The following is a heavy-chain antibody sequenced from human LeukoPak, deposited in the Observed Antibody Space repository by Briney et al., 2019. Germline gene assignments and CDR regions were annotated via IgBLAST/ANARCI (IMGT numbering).Heavy chain of an antibody. CDR3: ARPVLRFLEWSSIDY. V-gene: IGHV3-74*01. CDR2: INTDGSST. D-gene: IGHD3-3*01. CDR1: GFTFSSYW. J-gene: IGHJ4*02. Sequence: GGSLRLSCAASGFTFSSYWMHWVRQAPGKGLVWVSRINTDGSSTSYADSVKGRFTISRDNAKNTLYLQMNSLRAEDTAVYYCARPVLRFLEWSSIDYWGQGTLVTVSS.